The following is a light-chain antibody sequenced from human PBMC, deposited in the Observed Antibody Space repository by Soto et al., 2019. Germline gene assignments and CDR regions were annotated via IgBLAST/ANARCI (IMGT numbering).Light chain of an antibody. V-gene: IGKV3-11*01. CDR2: DAS. J-gene: IGKJ4*01. CDR3: QPRSNWPPT. CDR1: QSVSSY. Sequence: EIVLTPPPATLSLSPGERAPLSCRARQSVSSYFAWYQQKPGQAPRLLIYDASNRATGIPARFSGSGSGTDFTLTISSLEPEDFAVYYCQPRSNWPPTVGGGTKVEIK.